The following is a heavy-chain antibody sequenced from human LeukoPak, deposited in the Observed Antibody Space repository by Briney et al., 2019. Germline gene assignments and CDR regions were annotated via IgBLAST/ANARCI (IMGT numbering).Heavy chain of an antibody. CDR1: GFTFSDYY. CDR2: ISSSGSTI. Sequence: PGGSLRLSCAASGFTFSDYYMSWIRQAPGKGLEWVSYISSSGSTIYYADSVRGRFTISRDNAKNSLYLQMNSLRAEDTAVYYCARDKFYKYGDYRNWFDPWGQGTLVTVSS. D-gene: IGHD4-17*01. V-gene: IGHV3-11*01. J-gene: IGHJ5*02. CDR3: ARDKFYKYGDYRNWFDP.